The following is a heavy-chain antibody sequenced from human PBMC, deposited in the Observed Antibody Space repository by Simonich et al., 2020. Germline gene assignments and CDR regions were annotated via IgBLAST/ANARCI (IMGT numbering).Heavy chain of an antibody. D-gene: IGHD2-15*01. CDR2: INYSGRP. V-gene: IGHV4-39*01. CDR1: GGSISSSSYY. CDR3: ARHKGYCSGGSCYSHWYFDL. J-gene: IGHJ2*01. Sequence: QLQLQESGPGLVKPSETLSLTCTVSGGSISSSSYYWGWIRQPPGKGRGWIGSINYSGRPNEYPSLKRRGTITVDTSKNQFSLKLSAVTAADTAVYYCARHKGYCSGGSCYSHWYFDLWGRGTLVTVSS.